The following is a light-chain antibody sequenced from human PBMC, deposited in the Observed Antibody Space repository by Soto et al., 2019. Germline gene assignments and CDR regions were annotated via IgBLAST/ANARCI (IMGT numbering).Light chain of an antibody. J-gene: IGKJ3*01. CDR1: QSVSSTY. CDR2: GAS. Sequence: EIVLTQSPGTLSLSPGERATLSCRASQSVSSTYLAWYRHKPGQAPRLLIYGASSRAAGIPDRFSGSGSGTDFTLTISSLQPEDVATYYCQKYNGEFSFGPGTKVDIK. CDR3: QKYNGEFS. V-gene: IGKV3-20*01.